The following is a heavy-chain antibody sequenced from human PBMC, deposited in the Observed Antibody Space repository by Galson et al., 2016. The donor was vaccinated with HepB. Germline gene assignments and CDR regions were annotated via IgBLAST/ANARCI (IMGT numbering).Heavy chain of an antibody. Sequence: SVKVSCKASGDTFRNHGLNWVRQAPGQGLEWMGGLIPLLRTARYANKFQGRVTFTVDDSNNTGFMELSSLSSEDTAVYYCATGPYSQYGGDYYFYYMDVWDMGTTVTVSS. D-gene: IGHD3-16*01. J-gene: IGHJ6*03. CDR3: ATGPYSQYGGDYYFYYMDV. V-gene: IGHV1-69*13. CDR1: GDTFRNHG. CDR2: LIPLLRTA.